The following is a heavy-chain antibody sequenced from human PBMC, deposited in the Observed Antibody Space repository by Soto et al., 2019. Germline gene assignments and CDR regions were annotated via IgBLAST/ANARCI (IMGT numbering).Heavy chain of an antibody. Sequence: VQLVESGGGVVQPGRSLRLSCAASGFTFSSYGMHWVRQAPGKGLEWVAVIWYDGSNKYYADSVKGRFTISRDNSKNTLYLQMNSLRAEDTAVYYCARGADIVATILSYFDYWGQGTLVTVSS. J-gene: IGHJ4*02. CDR1: GFTFSSYG. CDR3: ARGADIVATILSYFDY. CDR2: IWYDGSNK. D-gene: IGHD5-12*01. V-gene: IGHV3-33*01.